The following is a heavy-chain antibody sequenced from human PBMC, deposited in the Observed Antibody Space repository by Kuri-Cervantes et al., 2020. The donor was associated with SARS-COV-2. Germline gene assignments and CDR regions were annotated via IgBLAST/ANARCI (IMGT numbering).Heavy chain of an antibody. CDR1: GFAFEDSA. J-gene: IGHJ4*02. D-gene: IGHD6-13*01. CDR3: AKGIAAGGRGYFEY. CDR2: IDVGDSAT. V-gene: IGHV3-23*01. Sequence: GEXXKISXAASGFAFEDSAMIWVRPAPGMGLEWVSGIDVGDSATYYAESVKGRFTISRDNAKNSLYLQMFSLRPEDTAFYYCAKGIAAGGRGYFEYWGQGALVTVSS.